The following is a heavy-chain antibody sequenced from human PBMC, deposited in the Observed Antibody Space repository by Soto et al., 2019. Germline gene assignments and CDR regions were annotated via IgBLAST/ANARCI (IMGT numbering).Heavy chain of an antibody. D-gene: IGHD6-13*01. J-gene: IGHJ1*01. Sequence: GASVKVSCKASGSTFTSYGISWVRQAPGQGLEWMGWISAYNGNTNYAQKLQGRVTMTTDTSTSTAYMELRSLRSDDTAVYYCARDPWVAAAGTPAEYFQHWGQGTLVTVS. V-gene: IGHV1-18*01. CDR3: ARDPWVAAAGTPAEYFQH. CDR1: GSTFTSYG. CDR2: ISAYNGNT.